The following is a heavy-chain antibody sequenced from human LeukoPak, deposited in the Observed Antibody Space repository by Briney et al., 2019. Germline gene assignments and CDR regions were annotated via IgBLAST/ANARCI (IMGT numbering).Heavy chain of an antibody. CDR1: GFTFSDHY. V-gene: IGHV3-72*01. D-gene: IGHD3-3*01. CDR2: NRKKANSYTT. J-gene: IGHJ4*02. Sequence: PGGSLRLSCAASGFTFSDHYMDWVRQAPGKGLEWVGRNRKKANSYTTEYAASVKGRFTISRDDSKNSLYLQINSLTTEDTAVYYCTRVESFYYDYWGQGTLVTISS. CDR3: TRVESFYYDY.